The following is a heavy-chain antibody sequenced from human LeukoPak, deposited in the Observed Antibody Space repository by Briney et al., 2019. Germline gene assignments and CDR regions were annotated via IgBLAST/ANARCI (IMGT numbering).Heavy chain of an antibody. Sequence: SVKVSCKASGGTFSSYAISWVRQAPGQGLEWMGGIIPIFGTANYAQKFQGRVTMTRDTSTSTVYMELSSLRSEDTAVYYCARDSSSGESPPFDYWGQGTLVTVSS. CDR1: GGTFSSYA. CDR2: IIPIFGTA. D-gene: IGHD3-10*01. J-gene: IGHJ4*02. CDR3: ARDSSSGESPPFDY. V-gene: IGHV1-69*05.